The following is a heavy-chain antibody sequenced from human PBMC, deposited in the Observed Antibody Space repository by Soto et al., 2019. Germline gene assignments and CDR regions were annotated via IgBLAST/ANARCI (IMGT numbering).Heavy chain of an antibody. J-gene: IGHJ4*02. V-gene: IGHV3-30*18. Sequence: GGSLRLSCAASGFTFSSYGMHWVRQAPGKGLEWVAVISYDGSNKYYADSVKGRFTISRDNSKNTLYLQMNSLIAEDTAVYYCAKEGYSYGFYFDYWGQGTLVTVSS. CDR3: AKEGYSYGFYFDY. CDR2: ISYDGSNK. CDR1: GFTFSSYG. D-gene: IGHD5-18*01.